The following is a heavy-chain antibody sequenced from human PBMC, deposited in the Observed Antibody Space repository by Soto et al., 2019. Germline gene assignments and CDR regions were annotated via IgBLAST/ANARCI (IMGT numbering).Heavy chain of an antibody. J-gene: IGHJ4*02. CDR1: GGSISSYY. CDR3: ARWSYVYSFDY. V-gene: IGHV4-59*01. D-gene: IGHD5-18*01. CDR2: IYYSGST. Sequence: QVQLQESGPGLVKPSETLSLTCTVSGGSISSYYWSWIRQPPGKGLEWIGYIYYSGSTNYNPSLKSRVTISVDTSKNQFSLKLSSVTAADTAVYYCARWSYVYSFDYWGQGTLVTVSS.